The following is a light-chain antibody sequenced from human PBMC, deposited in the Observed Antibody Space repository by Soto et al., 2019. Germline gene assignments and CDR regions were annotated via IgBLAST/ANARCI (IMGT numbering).Light chain of an antibody. CDR1: QSVSRY. CDR3: QQRSAWPWT. Sequence: EIVLTQSPATLSLSPGERATLSRRASQSVSRYLAWYQQKPGQAPRLLIYDASNRATGIPARFSGSGSGTDFTLTISSLEPEDFAVYYCQQRSAWPWTFGQGTKVEIK. CDR2: DAS. J-gene: IGKJ1*01. V-gene: IGKV3-11*01.